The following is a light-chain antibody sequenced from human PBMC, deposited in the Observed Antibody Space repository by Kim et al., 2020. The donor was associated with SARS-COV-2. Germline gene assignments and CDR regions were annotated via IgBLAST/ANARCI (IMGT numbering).Light chain of an antibody. Sequence: SVRVGERAPHSHRASQVVSSDLAWYQQKPGQAPRLLIWGAATRASAIPARLSGSGSGTEVTFSVSSQQSEDFAVYDSQQYNTGTYTLGQGNTLEI. V-gene: IGKV3-15*01. CDR3: QQYNTGTYT. J-gene: IGKJ2*01. CDR1: QVVSSD. CDR2: GAA.